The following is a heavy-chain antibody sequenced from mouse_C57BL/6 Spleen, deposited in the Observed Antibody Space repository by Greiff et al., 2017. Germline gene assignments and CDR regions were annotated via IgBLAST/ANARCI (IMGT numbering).Heavy chain of an antibody. CDR2: IDPEDGET. Sequence: EVQLQQSGAELVKPGASVKLSCTASGFNIKDYYMHWVKQRTEQGLEWIGRIDPEDGETKYAQKFQGKATITADTSSNTAYLQLSSLTSEDTAVYYCARGVTTRGSMDYWGQGTSVTVSS. V-gene: IGHV14-2*01. D-gene: IGHD2-1*01. CDR1: GFNIKDYY. J-gene: IGHJ4*01. CDR3: ARGVTTRGSMDY.